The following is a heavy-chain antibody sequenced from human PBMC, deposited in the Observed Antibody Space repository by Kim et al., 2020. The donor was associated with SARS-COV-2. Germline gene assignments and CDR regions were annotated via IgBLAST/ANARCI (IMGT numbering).Heavy chain of an antibody. J-gene: IGHJ4*02. CDR2: ISYDGSNK. V-gene: IGHV3-30*18. CDR1: GFTFSSYG. D-gene: IGHD6-19*01. Sequence: GGSLRLSCAASGFTFSSYGMHWVRQAPGKGLEWVAVISYDGSNKYYADSVKDRFTISRDNSKNTLYLQMNSLRAEDTAVYYCAKDKEIAVAGTDFDYWGQGTLVTVSS. CDR3: AKDKEIAVAGTDFDY.